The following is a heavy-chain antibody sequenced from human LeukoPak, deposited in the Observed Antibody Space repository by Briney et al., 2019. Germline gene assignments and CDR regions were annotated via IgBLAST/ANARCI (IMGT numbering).Heavy chain of an antibody. D-gene: IGHD5-18*01. Sequence: GASVKVSCKAAGYTFTGYYMHWVRQAPGQGHEWMGWINPNSGGTNYAQKFQGRVTTTRDTSISTAYMELSRLRSDDTAVYYCARYHPDTADDYWGQGTLVTVSS. CDR1: GYTFTGYY. J-gene: IGHJ4*02. CDR3: ARYHPDTADDY. CDR2: INPNSGGT. V-gene: IGHV1-2*02.